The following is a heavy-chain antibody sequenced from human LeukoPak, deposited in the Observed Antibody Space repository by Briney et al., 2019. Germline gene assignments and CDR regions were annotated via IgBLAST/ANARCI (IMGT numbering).Heavy chain of an antibody. CDR2: INHSGST. D-gene: IGHD5-18*01. V-gene: IGHV4-34*01. CDR1: GGSFSGYY. CDR3: ARGGGYSYGR. Sequence: SETPSLTCAVYGGSFSGYYWSWIRQPPGKGLEWIGEINHSGSTNYNPSLKSRVTISVDTSKNQFSLKLSSVAAADTAVYYCARGGGYSYGRWGQGTLVTVSS. J-gene: IGHJ4*02.